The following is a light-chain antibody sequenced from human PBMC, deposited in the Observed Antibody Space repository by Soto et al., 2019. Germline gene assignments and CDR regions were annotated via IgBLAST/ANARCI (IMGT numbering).Light chain of an antibody. V-gene: IGKV3D-15*01. CDR3: QQYNNWPPIT. CDR2: DAS. J-gene: IGKJ5*01. Sequence: ELVMTQSPATLSVSPGERATLSCRASHSVSSNLAWYQQQPGQAPRLLIYDASTRATGIPARFSGSGSGTDFTLTVSSLQSEDFAVYYCQQYNNWPPITFGQGTRLEIK. CDR1: HSVSSN.